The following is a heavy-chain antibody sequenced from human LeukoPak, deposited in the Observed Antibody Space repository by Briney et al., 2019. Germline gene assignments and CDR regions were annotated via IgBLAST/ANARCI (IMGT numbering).Heavy chain of an antibody. D-gene: IGHD2-2*01. J-gene: IGHJ3*02. CDR3: ARSSTSSDAFDI. CDR1: GYTFTSYD. CDR2: MNPNSGNT. Sequence: ASVKVSCKASGYTFTSYDINWVRQATGQGLEWMGWMNPNSGNTGYAQKFQGRVTMTRNTSISTAYMELSSLRSEDTAVYYCARSSTSSDAFDIWGQGTMVTASS. V-gene: IGHV1-8*01.